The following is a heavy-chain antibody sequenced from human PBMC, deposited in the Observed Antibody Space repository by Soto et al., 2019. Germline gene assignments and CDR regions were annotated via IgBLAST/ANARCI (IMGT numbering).Heavy chain of an antibody. CDR1: GGTFSSSA. CDR3: ARERFLEWLYTYYYYGMDV. D-gene: IGHD3-3*01. V-gene: IGHV1-69*13. J-gene: IGHJ6*02. Sequence: ESSVQVSCKASGGTFSSSAISWVRQAPGQGLEWMGGIIPIFGTANYAQKFQGRVTITADESTSTAYMELSSLRSEDTPVYYCARERFLEWLYTYYYYGMDVWG. CDR2: IIPIFGTA.